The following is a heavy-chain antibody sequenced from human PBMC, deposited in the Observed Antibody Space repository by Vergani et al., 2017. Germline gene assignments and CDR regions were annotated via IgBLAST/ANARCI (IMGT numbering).Heavy chain of an antibody. D-gene: IGHD6-13*01. Sequence: QVQLQQWGAGLLKPSETLSLTCAVYGGSFSGYYWSWIRQPPGKGLEWIGEINHSGSTNYNPSLKSRVTISVDTSKNQFSLKLSSVTAADTAVYYCARDPPLAAAEGAGYGMDVWGQGTTVTVSS. CDR1: GGSFSGYY. CDR2: INHSGST. V-gene: IGHV4-34*01. J-gene: IGHJ6*02. CDR3: ARDPPLAAAEGAGYGMDV.